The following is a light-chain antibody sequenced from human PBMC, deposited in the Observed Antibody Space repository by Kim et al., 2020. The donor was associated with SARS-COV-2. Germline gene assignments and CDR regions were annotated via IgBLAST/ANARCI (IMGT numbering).Light chain of an antibody. CDR2: DAA. CDR1: HSIGIN. Sequence: PGEGATPSGRASHSIGINLAWYQQTRGQAPRLLIYDAAIRATGIPDKFSGSGSGTDFTLTISSLDPEDFAIYVCHQHNKWPPAPSFGGGTKVDIK. J-gene: IGKJ4*01. V-gene: IGKV3-11*01. CDR3: HQHNKWPPAPS.